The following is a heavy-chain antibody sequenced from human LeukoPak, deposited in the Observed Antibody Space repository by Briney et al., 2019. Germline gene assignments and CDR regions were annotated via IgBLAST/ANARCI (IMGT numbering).Heavy chain of an antibody. V-gene: IGHV1-24*01. J-gene: IGHJ4*02. CDR1: GHALTQLS. CDR3: AILLEDYAFSTGSAKDY. D-gene: IGHD3-3*01. Sequence: ASAKVSCKVSGHALTQLSMHWVRQGSGRGLEWMGGFDPVDGETIYAQKFQGRVTMTEDTSTDTAYMELSSLRSDDTAVYYCAILLEDYAFSTGSAKDYWGQGTLVTVFS. CDR2: FDPVDGET.